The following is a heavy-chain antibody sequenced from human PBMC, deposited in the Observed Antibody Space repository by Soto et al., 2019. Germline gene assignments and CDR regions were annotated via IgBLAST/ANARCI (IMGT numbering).Heavy chain of an antibody. CDR2: IIPIFGTA. CDR3: ASTPTIQLWTPFDY. D-gene: IGHD5-18*01. V-gene: IGHV1-69*06. J-gene: IGHJ4*02. CDR1: GGTFSSYA. Sequence: SVKVSCKASGGTFSSYAISWVRQAPGQGLEWMGGIIPIFGTANYAQKFQGRVTITAGKSTSTAYMELSSLRSEDTAVYYCASTPTIQLWTPFDYGGQGTLVTVSS.